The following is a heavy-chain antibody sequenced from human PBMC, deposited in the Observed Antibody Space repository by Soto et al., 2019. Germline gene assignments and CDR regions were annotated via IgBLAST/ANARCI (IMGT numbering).Heavy chain of an antibody. CDR3: ARDLGEWELVDP. Sequence: QVQLVESGGGVVQPGRSLRLSCAASGFTFSSYAMHWVRQAPGKGLEWVAVISYDGSNKYYADSVKGRFTISRDNSKNTLYLQMNSMRAEDTAVYYCARDLGEWELVDPWGQGTLVTVSS. V-gene: IGHV3-30-3*01. CDR1: GFTFSSYA. CDR2: ISYDGSNK. J-gene: IGHJ5*02. D-gene: IGHD1-26*01.